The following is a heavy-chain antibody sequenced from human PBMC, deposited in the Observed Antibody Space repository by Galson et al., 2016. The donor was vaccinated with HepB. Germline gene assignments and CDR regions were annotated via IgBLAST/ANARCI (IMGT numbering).Heavy chain of an antibody. Sequence: SLRLSCAASGFSFSRHSMNWVRQAPGKGLEWVSVIDCGGSTSYADSVKGRFTISRDSARNTLLLQMKSLRAEDTAIYYCASAYYHYYYYYAMDVWGQGTTVTVSS. J-gene: IGHJ6*02. D-gene: IGHD3-10*01. CDR2: IDCGGST. V-gene: IGHV3-53*01. CDR1: GFSFSRHS. CDR3: ASAYYHYYYYYAMDV.